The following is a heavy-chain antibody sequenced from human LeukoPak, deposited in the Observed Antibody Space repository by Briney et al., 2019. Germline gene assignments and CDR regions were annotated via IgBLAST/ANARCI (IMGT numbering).Heavy chain of an antibody. J-gene: IGHJ5*02. V-gene: IGHV3-23*01. Sequence: GGSLRLSCAASGFTFSSYAMSWVRQAPGKGLEWVSAISGSGGSTCCADSVKGRFTISRDNSKNTLYLQMNSLRAEDTAVYYCAKDRYGSNWFDPWGQGTLVTVSS. CDR3: AKDRYGSNWFDP. D-gene: IGHD3-10*01. CDR1: GFTFSSYA. CDR2: ISGSGGST.